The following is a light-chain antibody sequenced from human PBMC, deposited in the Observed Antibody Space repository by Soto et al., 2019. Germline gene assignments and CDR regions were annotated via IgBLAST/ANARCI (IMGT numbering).Light chain of an antibody. CDR1: SSDVGSSNL. V-gene: IGLV2-23*01. Sequence: QSVLTQPAPVSGSPGQSITISCTGTSSDVGSSNLVSWYQQHPGKAPKLIIYEGSRRPSGVSGRFSGSMSGNTASLTISGLQAEDEADYYCCSFARSSTSYVFGTGTKVTVL. J-gene: IGLJ1*01. CDR3: CSFARSSTSYV. CDR2: EGS.